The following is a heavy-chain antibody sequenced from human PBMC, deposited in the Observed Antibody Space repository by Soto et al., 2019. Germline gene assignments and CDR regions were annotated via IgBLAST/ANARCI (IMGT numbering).Heavy chain of an antibody. J-gene: IGHJ4*02. Sequence: KPSETLSLTCTVSGGSISSYYWSWIRQPPGKGLEWIGYIYYSGSTNYNPSLKSRVTISVDTSKNQFSLKLSSVTAADTAVYYCARENTAMVFDYWGQGTLVTVSS. CDR2: IYYSGST. V-gene: IGHV4-59*01. CDR1: GGSISSYY. CDR3: ARENTAMVFDY. D-gene: IGHD5-18*01.